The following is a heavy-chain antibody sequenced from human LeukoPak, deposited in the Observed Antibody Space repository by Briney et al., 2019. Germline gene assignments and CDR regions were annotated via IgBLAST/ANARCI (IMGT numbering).Heavy chain of an antibody. CDR2: MNPNSGNT. CDR3: ARGYGSGSYYNDPEGY. V-gene: IGHV1-8*01. Sequence: WASVKVSCKTAGYTFTSYEINWVRQAPGQGLEWMGWMNPNSGNTGYARKFQGRVTMTRNTFTRTAYMELISLRSEDTAVYYRARGYGSGSYYNDPEGYWGQGTLVTVSS. J-gene: IGHJ4*02. D-gene: IGHD3-10*01. CDR1: GYTFTSYE.